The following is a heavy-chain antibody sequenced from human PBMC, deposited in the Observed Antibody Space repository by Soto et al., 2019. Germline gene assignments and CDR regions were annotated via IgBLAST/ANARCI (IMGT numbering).Heavy chain of an antibody. D-gene: IGHD1-26*01. V-gene: IGHV1-69*06. CDR2: IIPIFGTA. CDR3: ASREDWSSLDY. J-gene: IGHJ4*02. CDR1: GCTFRRYA. Sequence: SVKVSCKASGCTFRRYAIRWVRQAPGQGLEWMGGIIPIFGTANYAQKFQGRVTITADKYTSTAYMELRSLRSEDTAVYYCASREDWSSLDYWGQGTMVTVSS.